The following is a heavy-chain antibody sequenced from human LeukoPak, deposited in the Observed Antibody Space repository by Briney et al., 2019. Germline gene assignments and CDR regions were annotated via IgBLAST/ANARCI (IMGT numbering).Heavy chain of an antibody. D-gene: IGHD6-6*01. CDR3: ARDPRSSSHDAFDI. Sequence: PGGSLRLSCAASGFTFSSYSMNWVRQAPGKGLEWVSSISSSSSYIYYADSVKGRFTISRDNAKNSLCLQMHSLRAEDTAVYYCARDPRSSSHDAFDIWGQGTMVTVSS. V-gene: IGHV3-21*01. J-gene: IGHJ3*02. CDR1: GFTFSSYS. CDR2: ISSSSSYI.